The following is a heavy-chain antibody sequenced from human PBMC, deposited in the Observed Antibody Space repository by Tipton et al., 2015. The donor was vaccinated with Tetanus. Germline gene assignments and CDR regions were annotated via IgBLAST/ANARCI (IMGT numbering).Heavy chain of an antibody. CDR2: VNQSGST. J-gene: IGHJ4*02. D-gene: IGHD1-1*01. Sequence: LRLSCGVSDGSFNAYYWSWIRQTPGKGLEWIGEVNQSGSTKYNPSFNSRAAISVDTSKSQFSLRVRSVTAADTAVYYCARANNEFPKKGPFDSWGQGSLVIVSS. V-gene: IGHV4-34*01. CDR3: ARANNEFPKKGPFDS. CDR1: DGSFNAYY.